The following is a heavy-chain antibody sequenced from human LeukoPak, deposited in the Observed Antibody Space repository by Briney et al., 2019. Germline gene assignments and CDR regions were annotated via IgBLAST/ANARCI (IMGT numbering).Heavy chain of an antibody. J-gene: IGHJ4*02. D-gene: IGHD3-22*01. CDR2: ISDSGAST. CDR3: AKSYYYDSPFDS. CDR1: GFTFGRYA. V-gene: IGHV3-23*01. Sequence: PGGSLRLSCAGAGFTFGRYAMTWVRQAPGKGLEWVSGISDSGASTYHAESVKGRFTISRDSSKNTMFPQMNSLRVEDTAIYYCAKSYYYDSPFDSWGQGTVVTVSS.